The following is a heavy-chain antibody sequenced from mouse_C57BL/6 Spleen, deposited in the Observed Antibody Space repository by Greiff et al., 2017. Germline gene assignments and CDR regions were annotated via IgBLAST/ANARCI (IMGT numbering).Heavy chain of an antibody. CDR2: IDPENGDT. J-gene: IGHJ3*01. Sequence: VQLQQSGAELVRPGASVKLSCTASGFNIKDDYMHWVKQRPEQGLEWIGWIDPENGDTEYASKFQGKATITAEPSSNTAYLQLSSLTSEDTAVYYCTTYDGYFFWFAYWGQGTLVTVSA. CDR1: GFNIKDDY. V-gene: IGHV14-4*01. D-gene: IGHD2-3*01. CDR3: TTYDGYFFWFAY.